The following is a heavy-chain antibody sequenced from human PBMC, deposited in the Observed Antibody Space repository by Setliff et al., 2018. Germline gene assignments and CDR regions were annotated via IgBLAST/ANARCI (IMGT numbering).Heavy chain of an antibody. J-gene: IGHJ4*02. Sequence: ASVKVSCKASGYTFTGYYMYWVRQAPGQGLEWMGRINPSSGATIYAQKFQGRVTMTSDTSISTAYMELGRLRSDDTAVYFCARQQWLVGGFDYWGQGTLVTVSS. D-gene: IGHD6-19*01. V-gene: IGHV1-2*06. CDR2: INPSSGAT. CDR3: ARQQWLVGGFDY. CDR1: GYTFTGYY.